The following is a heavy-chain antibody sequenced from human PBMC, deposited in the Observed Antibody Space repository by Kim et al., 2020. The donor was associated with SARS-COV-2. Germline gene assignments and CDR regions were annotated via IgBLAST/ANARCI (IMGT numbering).Heavy chain of an antibody. CDR3: GRASMGRFDS. D-gene: IGHD3-16*01. CDR1: GFTFPVFW. J-gene: IGHJ4*02. V-gene: IGHV3-7*01. Sequence: GGSLRLSCAASGFTFPVFWMNWVRQAPGKGLEWVSNIKQDGSQKYYVDSVKGRFTISRDNAQNSLYLHMNNLRSDDTAVYYCGRASMGRFDSWGQGALVTVSS. CDR2: IKQDGSQK.